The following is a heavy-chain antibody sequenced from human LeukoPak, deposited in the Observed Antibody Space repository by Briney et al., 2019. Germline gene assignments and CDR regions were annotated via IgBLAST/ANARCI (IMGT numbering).Heavy chain of an antibody. CDR3: ARPSYCVADNCGYWLDP. D-gene: IGHD2-21*01. J-gene: IGHJ5*02. CDR1: GGTFSSYA. V-gene: IGHV1-69*05. CDR2: IIPIFGTA. Sequence: GSSVKVSRKASGGTFSSYAISWVRQAPGQGLEWMGGIIPIFGTANYAQKFQGRVTITTDESTSTAYMELSSLTSEDTAVYYCARPSYCVADNCGYWLDPWGPGTLVTVSS.